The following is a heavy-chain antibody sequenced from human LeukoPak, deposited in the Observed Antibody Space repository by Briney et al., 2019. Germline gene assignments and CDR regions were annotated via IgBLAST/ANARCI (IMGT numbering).Heavy chain of an antibody. CDR2: IYRSGTT. D-gene: IGHD6-19*01. CDR1: GGSISSTNW. V-gene: IGHV4-4*02. J-gene: IGHJ4*02. CDR3: ARRSPYSTGWSSYFDY. Sequence: SGTLSLTCAVSGGSISSTNWWSWVRQPPGKGLEWIGEIYRSGTTNYKPSLKSRVTISLDKSRNHFSLKLASVTAADSAVYYCARRSPYSTGWSSYFDYWGQGALVTVSS.